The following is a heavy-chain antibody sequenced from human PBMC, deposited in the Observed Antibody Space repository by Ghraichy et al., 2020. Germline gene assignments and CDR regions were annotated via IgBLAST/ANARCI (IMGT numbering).Heavy chain of an antibody. V-gene: IGHV5-51*01. CDR3: ARLNSSSWYFDY. Sequence: GSLRLSCKGSGYSFTSYWIGWVRQMPGKGLEWMGIIYPGDSDTRYSPSFQGQVTISADKSISTAYLQWSSLKASDTAMYYCARLNSSSWYFDYWGQGTLVTVSS. CDR2: IYPGDSDT. J-gene: IGHJ4*02. CDR1: GYSFTSYW. D-gene: IGHD6-13*01.